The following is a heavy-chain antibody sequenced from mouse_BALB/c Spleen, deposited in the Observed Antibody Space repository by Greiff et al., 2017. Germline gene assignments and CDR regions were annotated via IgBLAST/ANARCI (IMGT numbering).Heavy chain of an antibody. J-gene: IGHJ3*01. CDR3: ARWDYGSSWFAY. CDR2: ISYSGST. Sequence: EVKLMESGPSLVKPSQTLSLTCSVTGDSITSGYWNWIRKFPGNKLEYMGYISYSGSTYYNPSLKSRISITRDTSKNQYYLQLNSVTTEDTATYYCARWDYGSSWFAYWGQGTLVTVSA. CDR1: GDSITSGY. D-gene: IGHD1-1*01. V-gene: IGHV3-8*02.